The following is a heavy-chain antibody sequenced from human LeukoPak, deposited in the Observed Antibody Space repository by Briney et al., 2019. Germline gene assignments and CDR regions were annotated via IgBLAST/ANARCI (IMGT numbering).Heavy chain of an antibody. CDR1: GGSFSGYY. D-gene: IGHD5-18*01. J-gene: IGHJ3*02. CDR3: ARGKRWIQLRGAFDI. CDR2: INHSGST. Sequence: SETLSLTCAVYGGSFSGYYWSWIRQPPGKGLEWIGEINHSGSTNYNPSLKSRVTISVDTSKNQFSLKLSSVTAADTAVYYCARGKRWIQLRGAFDIWGQGTMVTVSS. V-gene: IGHV4-34*01.